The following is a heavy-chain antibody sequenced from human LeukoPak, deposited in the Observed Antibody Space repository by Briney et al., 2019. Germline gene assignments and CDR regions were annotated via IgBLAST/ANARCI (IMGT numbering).Heavy chain of an antibody. CDR2: IGPEGINK. Sequence: GGSLRLSCIGSEVTFNKYAMHWLRQAPGKGLEWVAVIGPEGINKKYVDSVKGRFTISRDNSKTTLYLEMNSLRAEDTAVYYCATEARKYYDSSGYYYFDYWAREPWSPSPQ. D-gene: IGHD3-22*01. CDR3: ATEARKYYDSSGYYYFDY. V-gene: IGHV3-33*08. J-gene: IGHJ4*02. CDR1: EVTFNKYA.